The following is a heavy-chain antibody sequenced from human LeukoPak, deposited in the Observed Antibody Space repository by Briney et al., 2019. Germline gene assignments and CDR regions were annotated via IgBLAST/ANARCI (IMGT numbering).Heavy chain of an antibody. CDR3: ARGPVGESLGRDAFDI. Sequence: PSETLSLTCAVYGGSFSVYYWSWIRQPPGKGLERIGEINHSGSTNYNPSLKSRVTISVDTSKNRFSLKLSSVTAADTAVYYCARGPVGESLGRDAFDIWGQGTMVTVSS. D-gene: IGHD3-10*01. CDR2: INHSGST. V-gene: IGHV4-34*01. CDR1: GGSFSVYY. J-gene: IGHJ3*02.